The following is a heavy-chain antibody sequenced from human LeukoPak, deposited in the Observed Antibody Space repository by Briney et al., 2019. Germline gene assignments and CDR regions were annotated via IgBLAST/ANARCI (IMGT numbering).Heavy chain of an antibody. CDR3: AKGSGYYPEGSDY. CDR2: IKGDGSHT. D-gene: IGHD3-22*01. Sequence: GGSLRLSCAASGFTFSNYWMHWVRQAPGKGLVWVSRIKGDGSHTIYADSVKGRFTISRDNAKNTLYLQMKSLRAEDTAVYYCAKGSGYYPEGSDYWGQGTLVTVSS. V-gene: IGHV3-74*01. CDR1: GFTFSNYW. J-gene: IGHJ4*02.